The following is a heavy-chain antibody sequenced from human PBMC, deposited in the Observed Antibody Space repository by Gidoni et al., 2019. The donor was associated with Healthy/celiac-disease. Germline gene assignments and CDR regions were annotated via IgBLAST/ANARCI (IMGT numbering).Heavy chain of an antibody. V-gene: IGHV1-69*04. CDR3: AMVMVYDIGSRYYYYGMDV. J-gene: IGHJ6*02. CDR2: IITILGIA. CDR1: GGTFSSYA. D-gene: IGHD2-8*01. Sequence: HVQLVQSGAEVKKPGSSVKVSCKASGGTFSSYAISWVRQATGQGLEWMGRIITILGIANYAQKFQGRVTITADKSTSTAYMELSSLRSEDTAVYYCAMVMVYDIGSRYYYYGMDVWGQGTTVTVSS.